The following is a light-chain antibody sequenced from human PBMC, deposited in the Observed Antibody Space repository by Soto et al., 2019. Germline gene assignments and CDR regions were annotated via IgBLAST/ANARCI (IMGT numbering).Light chain of an antibody. J-gene: IGKJ5*01. CDR1: QSITYC. V-gene: IGKV1-39*01. CDR3: QQSYSTPIT. Sequence: DIQMTQSPSSLSASVGDRVAITCRASQSITYCLNWYQQIPGKAPKVLIYAASNLQSGVPSRFSGSGSGTDFTLTISSLQPEDFATYYCQQSYSTPITFGQGTRLEMK. CDR2: AAS.